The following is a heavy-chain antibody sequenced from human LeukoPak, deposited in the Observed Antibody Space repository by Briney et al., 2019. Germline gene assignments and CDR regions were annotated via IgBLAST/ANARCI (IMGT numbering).Heavy chain of an antibody. J-gene: IGHJ4*02. V-gene: IGHV4-4*07. D-gene: IGHD6-13*01. CDR2: IYTSGST. Sequence: PSETLSLTCTVSGGSISSYYWSWIRQPAGKGLEWIGRIYTSGSTNFNPSLKSRVTISVDTSKNQFSLKLSSVTAADTAVYYCARDRPTGYSSSWGIDYWGQGTLVTVSS. CDR1: GGSISSYY. CDR3: ARDRPTGYSSSWGIDY.